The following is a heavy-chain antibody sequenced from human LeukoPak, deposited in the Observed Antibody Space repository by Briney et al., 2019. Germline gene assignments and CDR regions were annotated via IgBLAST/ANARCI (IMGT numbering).Heavy chain of an antibody. D-gene: IGHD5-12*01. Sequence: GGSLRLSCAASGFTFSDYYMSWIRQAPGKGLEWVSYISSSSSYTNYADSVKGRFTISRDNAKNTLYLQMNRLRAEDTATYYCAKYRTGPPYGLDVWGQGTTVTVSS. CDR1: GFTFSDYY. CDR2: ISSSSSYT. V-gene: IGHV3-11*03. CDR3: AKYRTGPPYGLDV. J-gene: IGHJ6*02.